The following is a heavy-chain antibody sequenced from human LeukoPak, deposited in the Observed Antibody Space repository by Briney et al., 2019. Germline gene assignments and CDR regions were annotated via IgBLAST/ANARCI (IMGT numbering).Heavy chain of an antibody. CDR2: IYTSGST. CDR3: AREGKLERHLDV. J-gene: IGHJ6*04. D-gene: IGHD1-1*01. Sequence: NPSETLSLTCTVSGGSISSSSYYWSWIRQPAGKGLEWIGRIYTSGSTNYNPSLKSRVTMSVDTSKNQFSLKLSSVTAADTAVYYCAREGKLERHLDVWGKGTTVTVSS. CDR1: GGSISSSSYY. V-gene: IGHV4-61*02.